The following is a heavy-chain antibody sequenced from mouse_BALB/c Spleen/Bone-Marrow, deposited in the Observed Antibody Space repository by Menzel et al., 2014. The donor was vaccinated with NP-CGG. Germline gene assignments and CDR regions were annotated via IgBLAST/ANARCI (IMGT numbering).Heavy chain of an antibody. CDR1: GYSITSGYS. V-gene: IGHV3-1*02. J-gene: IGHJ4*01. CDR2: IHYSGST. CDR3: TRRGLYYGYAMDY. D-gene: IGHD1-1*02. Sequence: VQLQQSGPDLVKPSQSLSLTCTVAGYSITSGYSWHWIRQFPGNKLEWMGYIHYSGSTNYNPSLKSRISITRDTSKNQFFLQLNSVTTEDTATYYRTRRGLYYGYAMDYWGQRTSVTGSS.